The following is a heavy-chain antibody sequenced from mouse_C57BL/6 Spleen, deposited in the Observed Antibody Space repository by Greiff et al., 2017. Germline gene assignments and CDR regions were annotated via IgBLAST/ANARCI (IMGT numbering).Heavy chain of an antibody. J-gene: IGHJ2*01. CDR3: AREFIYYYGSRPLHYFDY. Sequence: QVQLKQPGTELVKPGASVKLSCKASGYTFTSYWMHWVKQRPGQGLEWIGNINPSNGGTNYNEKFKSKATLTVDKSSSTAYMQLSSLTSEDSAVYYCAREFIYYYGSRPLHYFDYWGQGTTLTVSS. D-gene: IGHD1-1*01. V-gene: IGHV1-53*01. CDR2: INPSNGGT. CDR1: GYTFTSYW.